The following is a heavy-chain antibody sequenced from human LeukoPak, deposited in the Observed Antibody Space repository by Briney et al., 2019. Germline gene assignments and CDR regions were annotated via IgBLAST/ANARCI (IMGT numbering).Heavy chain of an antibody. D-gene: IGHD5-18*01. CDR1: ARSISSNY. CDR3: ARDPYGYSYGLGLYYFDY. CDR2: IYTSGST. J-gene: IGHJ4*02. V-gene: IGHV4-4*07. Sequence: SQTLSLTCPVSARSISSNYSSWVRHPAGKGLEWVGRIYTSGSTNYNPSLKSQLTMSVDTSKHQFSLKLSYVTAADTAVYHCARDPYGYSYGLGLYYFDYWGQGTLVTVSS.